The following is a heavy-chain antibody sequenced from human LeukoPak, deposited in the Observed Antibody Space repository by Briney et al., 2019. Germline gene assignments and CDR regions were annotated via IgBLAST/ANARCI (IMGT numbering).Heavy chain of an antibody. CDR1: RFTFSSYG. Sequence: AGGSLRLSCVASRFTFSSYGMHWVRQAPGKGLEWVAFIRYDGTNKYYVDSVKGRFTMSRDNSKNTLYLQTNSLRAEDTAVYYCAKDLLAGHYYDSSGYYPSSHFWGQGTLVTVSS. CDR3: AKDLLAGHYYDSSGYYPSSHF. D-gene: IGHD3-22*01. J-gene: IGHJ4*02. CDR2: IRYDGTNK. V-gene: IGHV3-30*02.